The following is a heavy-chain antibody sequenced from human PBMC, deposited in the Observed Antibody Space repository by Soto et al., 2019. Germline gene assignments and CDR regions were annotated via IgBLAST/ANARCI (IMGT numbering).Heavy chain of an antibody. V-gene: IGHV3-74*01. J-gene: IGHJ5*02. CDR3: ARGSPANWFDP. CDR2: IDSDGSDT. Sequence: SLRLSCAASGFTFSNYWMHWVRQAPGEGLVWVSRIDSDGSDTNYADSVKGRFTISRDNAKNTLYLQMNSLRAEDTAVYYCARGSPANWFDPWGQGTLVTVSS. CDR1: GFTFSNYW.